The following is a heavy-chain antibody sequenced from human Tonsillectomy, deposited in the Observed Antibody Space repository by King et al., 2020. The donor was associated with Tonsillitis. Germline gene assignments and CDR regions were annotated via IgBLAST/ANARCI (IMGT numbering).Heavy chain of an antibody. D-gene: IGHD5-24*01. Sequence: VQXVESGGGXVQXGESLRLSXAXSGFTXSRYAMNWVRXAXGKXXXXXXXXXXAXXXXXXXXXXXGRXTISXXXXXXTVXLXMXXXXAEDTAVYYCAKDRGDGDGWPIFDKWGQGTLVTVSS. CDR2: XXXAXXXX. J-gene: IGHJ4*02. CDR1: GFTXSRYA. V-gene: IGHV3-23*03. CDR3: AKDRGDGDGWPIFDK.